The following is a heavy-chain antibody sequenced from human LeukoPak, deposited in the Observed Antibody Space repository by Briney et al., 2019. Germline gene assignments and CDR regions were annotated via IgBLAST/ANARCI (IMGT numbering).Heavy chain of an antibody. V-gene: IGHV4-59*01. CDR1: GASISTYY. Sequence: SETLSLTCTVSGASISTYYWSWIRQPPGKGLEWIGYIYYSGSTNYNPSLKSRVTISVDTSKNQFSLKLTSVTAADTAMYYCACGEEYIGGIFDYWGQGTLVTVPS. CDR2: IYYSGST. J-gene: IGHJ4*02. D-gene: IGHD6-6*01. CDR3: ACGEEYIGGIFDY.